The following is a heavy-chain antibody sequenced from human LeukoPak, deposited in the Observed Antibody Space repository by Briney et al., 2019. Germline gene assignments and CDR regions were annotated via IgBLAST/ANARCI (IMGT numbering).Heavy chain of an antibody. CDR3: ARTNIAAANPDY. Sequence: ASVKVSCKASGYTFTGYYMHWVRQAPGQGLEWMGWINPNSGGTNYAQKFQGRVTMTRDTSISTAYMELSRLRSDDKAVFYCARTNIAAANPDYWGQGTLVTVSS. D-gene: IGHD6-13*01. V-gene: IGHV1-2*02. CDR1: GYTFTGYY. J-gene: IGHJ4*02. CDR2: INPNSGGT.